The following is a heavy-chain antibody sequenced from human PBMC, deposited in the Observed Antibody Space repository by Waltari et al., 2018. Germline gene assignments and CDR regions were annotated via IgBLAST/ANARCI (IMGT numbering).Heavy chain of an antibody. Sequence: QVQLVQSGAEVKKPGSSVKVSCKASGGTFSSYAISWVRQAPGQGLEWMGGIIPILGIANYAQKFQGRVTITADESTSTAYMELSSLRSEDTAVYYCASPSLLRGTPGDSSGIGGYYFDYWGQGTLVTVSS. CDR2: IIPILGIA. CDR3: ASPSLLRGTPGDSSGIGGYYFDY. D-gene: IGHD3-22*01. CDR1: GGTFSSYA. V-gene: IGHV1-69*04. J-gene: IGHJ4*02.